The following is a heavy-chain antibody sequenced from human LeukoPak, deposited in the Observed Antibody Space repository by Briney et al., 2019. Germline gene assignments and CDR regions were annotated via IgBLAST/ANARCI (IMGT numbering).Heavy chain of an antibody. V-gene: IGHV4-34*01. Sequence: SETLSLTCAVYGGSFSGYYWSWIRQPPGKGLEWIGEINHSGSTNYNPSLKSRVTISVDTSKNQFSLKLSSVTAADTAVYYCASSRGPRAFDIWGQGTMVTVSS. CDR3: ASSRGPRAFDI. J-gene: IGHJ3*02. CDR1: GGSFSGYY. CDR2: INHSGST.